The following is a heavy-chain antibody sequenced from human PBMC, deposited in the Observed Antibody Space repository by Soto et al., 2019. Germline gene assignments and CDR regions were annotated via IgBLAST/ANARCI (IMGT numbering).Heavy chain of an antibody. J-gene: IGHJ6*04. CDR1: GYTFTSYD. D-gene: IGHD5-12*01. Sequence: ASVKVSCKASGYTFTSYDINWVRQATGQGLEWMGWMNPNRGNTGYAQKFQGRVTMTRNTSISTAEMELSSLRSEETAVYYCARGRNIVATFLGPALDVWGKGTTVTVSS. CDR2: MNPNRGNT. V-gene: IGHV1-8*01. CDR3: ARGRNIVATFLGPALDV.